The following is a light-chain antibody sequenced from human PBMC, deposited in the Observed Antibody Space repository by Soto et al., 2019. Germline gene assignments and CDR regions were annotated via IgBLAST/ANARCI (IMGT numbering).Light chain of an antibody. Sequence: DIQMTQSPSSLSASVGVRVTITCRSSQSISSFLNWYQQKPGTAPKLLIYPASTLHSEVPSRCSGSESGTDFTITISSLQPEDVATYYCQQLNTLPFTFGQGTRLEIK. J-gene: IGKJ5*01. V-gene: IGKV1-39*01. CDR2: PAS. CDR1: QSISSF. CDR3: QQLNTLPFT.